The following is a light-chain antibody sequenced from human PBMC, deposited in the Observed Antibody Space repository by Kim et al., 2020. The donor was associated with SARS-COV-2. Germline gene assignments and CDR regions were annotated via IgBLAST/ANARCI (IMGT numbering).Light chain of an antibody. Sequence: PGQSVTISCTGTSSNGGGYNYGSWYQQHPGKAPKLMIYDVSKRPSGVPDRFSGSKSDDTASLTVSGLQAEDEADYYCWSYTGSSVVFGRGTQLTVL. J-gene: IGLJ2*01. CDR2: DVS. V-gene: IGLV2-11*01. CDR3: WSYTGSSVV. CDR1: SSNGGGYNY.